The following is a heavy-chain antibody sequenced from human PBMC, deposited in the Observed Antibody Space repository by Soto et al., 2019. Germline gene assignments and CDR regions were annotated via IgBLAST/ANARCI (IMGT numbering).Heavy chain of an antibody. J-gene: IGHJ4*02. CDR2: ISYDGSNK. D-gene: IGHD4-17*01. Sequence: GGSLRLSCAASGFTFSSYGMHWVRQAPGKGLEWVAVISYDGSNKYYADSVKGRFTISRDNSKNTLYLQMNSLRAEDTAVYYCAKDPADTSYGDSDTHWGQGTLVTVSS. V-gene: IGHV3-30*18. CDR3: AKDPADTSYGDSDTH. CDR1: GFTFSSYG.